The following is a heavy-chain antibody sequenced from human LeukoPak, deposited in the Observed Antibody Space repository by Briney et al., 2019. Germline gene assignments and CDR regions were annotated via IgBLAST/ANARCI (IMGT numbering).Heavy chain of an antibody. D-gene: IGHD6-13*01. CDR2: IERDGSKK. J-gene: IGHJ4*02. CDR3: ATAPAAADSF. CDR1: RFTFSSFW. Sequence: GGSLRLSCAASRFTFSSFWLTWVRQAPGKGLEGVANIERDGSKKTYVDSVKGRFTISRDNAKNSLYLQMSSLRAEDTAAYYCATAPAAADSFWGQGTLVAVSA. V-gene: IGHV3-7*01.